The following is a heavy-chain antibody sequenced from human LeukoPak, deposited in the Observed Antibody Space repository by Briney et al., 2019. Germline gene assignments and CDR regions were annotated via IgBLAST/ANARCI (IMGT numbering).Heavy chain of an antibody. CDR1: GFTFSIYW. CDR2: INQDGGEE. V-gene: IGHV3-7*04. Sequence: GGSLRLPCAASGFTFSIYWMSWVRQAPGKGLEWVANINQDGGEEYYVDSLKGRFTISRDNAKNSLYLQMNSLRADDTAVYYCARYCSIGSCFDYWGQGALVTVSS. CDR3: ARYCSIGSCFDY. D-gene: IGHD2-15*01. J-gene: IGHJ4*02.